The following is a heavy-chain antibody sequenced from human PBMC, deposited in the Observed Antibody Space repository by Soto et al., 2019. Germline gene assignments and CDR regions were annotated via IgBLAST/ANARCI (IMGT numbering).Heavy chain of an antibody. CDR3: ARYAPGGPFDY. V-gene: IGHV4-59*08. CDR2: IFYSGNT. J-gene: IGHJ4*02. D-gene: IGHD2-2*01. CDR1: GGSINSYY. Sequence: QVQLQESGPGLVKPSETLSLTCTVSGGSINSYYWSWIRQPPGKGLEWIGYIFYSGNTNYNPSLNSRVTLSVDTSKNQFSLKLTSVTAADTAVYYCARYAPGGPFDYWGQGTLVTVSS.